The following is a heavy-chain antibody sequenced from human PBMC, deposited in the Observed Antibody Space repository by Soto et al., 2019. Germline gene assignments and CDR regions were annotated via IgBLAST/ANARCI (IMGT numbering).Heavy chain of an antibody. V-gene: IGHV3-53*01. Sequence: ESGGGLIQPGGSLRLSCAASGFTVSSNYMSWVRQAPGKGLEWVSVIYSGGSTYYADSVKGRFTISRDNSKNTLYLQMNSLRAEDTAVYYCARDLGYYYSSGWVFWGQGTMVTVSS. CDR3: ARDLGYYYSSGWVF. D-gene: IGHD3-22*01. J-gene: IGHJ3*01. CDR1: GFTVSSNY. CDR2: IYSGGST.